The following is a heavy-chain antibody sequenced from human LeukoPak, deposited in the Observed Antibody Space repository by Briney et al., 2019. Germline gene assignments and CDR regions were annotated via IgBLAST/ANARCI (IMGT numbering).Heavy chain of an antibody. CDR2: IYYSGST. V-gene: IGHV4-59*01. D-gene: IGHD2-21*02. J-gene: IGHJ4*02. CDR1: GGSIRSYY. CDR3: ARGTRVTPFDY. Sequence: SETLSLTCTVSGGSIRSYYWSWIRQPPGKGLGWIGYIYYSGSTNYNPSLKSRVAISVDTSKNQFSLKLSSVTAADTAVYYCARGTRVTPFDYWGQGTLVTVSS.